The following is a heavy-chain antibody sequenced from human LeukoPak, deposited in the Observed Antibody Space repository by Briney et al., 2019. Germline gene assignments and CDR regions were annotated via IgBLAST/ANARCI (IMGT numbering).Heavy chain of an antibody. J-gene: IGHJ4*02. Sequence: SQTLSLTCTVSSGSISSSGYYCSWIRQHPGKGLEWIGCIYYSGSTYYNPSLKSRVTISVDTSKNQSSLSLSSVTAADTAVYYCARNADMYYYVDNWGQGTLVTVSS. D-gene: IGHD3-10*01. CDR2: IYYSGST. CDR3: ARNADMYYYVDN. CDR1: SGSISSSGYY. V-gene: IGHV4-31*03.